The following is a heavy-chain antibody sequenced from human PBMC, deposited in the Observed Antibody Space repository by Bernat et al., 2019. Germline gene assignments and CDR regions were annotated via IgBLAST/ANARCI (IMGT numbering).Heavy chain of an antibody. D-gene: IGHD3-10*01. CDR3: ARMVQGVIITGFDC. V-gene: IGHV1-2*06. Sequence: QVQLVQSGAEVKKPGASVKVSCKASGYTFTGYYMHWVRQAPGQGLEWMGRINPNSGGTNYAQKLQGRVTMTRDTSISTAYMELSRLGSDDTAVYYCARMVQGVIITGFDCWGQGTLVTVSS. J-gene: IGHJ4*02. CDR2: INPNSGGT. CDR1: GYTFTGYY.